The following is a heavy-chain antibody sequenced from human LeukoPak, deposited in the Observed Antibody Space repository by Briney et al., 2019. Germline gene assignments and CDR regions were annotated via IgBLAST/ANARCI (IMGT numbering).Heavy chain of an antibody. D-gene: IGHD6-19*01. J-gene: IGHJ5*02. V-gene: IGHV4-39*07. CDR3: ATHSSGWYR. Sequence: SETLSLTCTVSGGSISSSSYYWGWIRQPPGKGLEWIGSIYYSGSTYYNPSLKSRVTISVDTSKNQFSLKLSSVTAADTAVYYCATHSSGWYRWGQGTLVTVSS. CDR1: GGSISSSSYY. CDR2: IYYSGST.